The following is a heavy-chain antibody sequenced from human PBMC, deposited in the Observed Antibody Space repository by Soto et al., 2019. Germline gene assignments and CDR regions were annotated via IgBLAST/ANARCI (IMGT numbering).Heavy chain of an antibody. Sequence: EVQLLEGGGNLVQPGGSLRLSCEASGFAFNTHIMTWVRQAPGKGLEWVPAISGGGGTTYYAVSVKGRYTISRDNSKDTMFLQMNSMRAEDTAVYYCARCGRSYLYLDFWGQGTLVTVSS. D-gene: IGHD1-26*01. CDR1: GFAFNTHI. CDR2: ISGGGGTT. J-gene: IGHJ4*02. CDR3: ARCGRSYLYLDF. V-gene: IGHV3-23*01.